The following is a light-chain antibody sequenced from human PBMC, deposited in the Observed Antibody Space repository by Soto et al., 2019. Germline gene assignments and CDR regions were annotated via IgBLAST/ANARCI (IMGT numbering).Light chain of an antibody. CDR1: QRISNW. CDR3: QQYNNYWS. CDR2: DAS. J-gene: IGKJ1*01. V-gene: IGKV1-5*01. Sequence: DIQMTQSPSTLSASVGDRVNITCRASQRISNWLAWYQQKPGKAPNLLIYDASSLEIGVPSRFSGSGSGTEFTLTISSLQPDDFGTYSCQQYNNYWSFGQGTKVEIK.